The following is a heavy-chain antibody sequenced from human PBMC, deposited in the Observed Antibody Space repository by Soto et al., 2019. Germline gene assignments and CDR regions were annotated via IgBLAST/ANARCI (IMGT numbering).Heavy chain of an antibody. CDR2: TSGNGRGT. CDR1: GFTFSNFD. Sequence: GGSLRLSCAASGFTFSNFDMNWVRQAPGKGLEWVSGTSGNGRGTYYADSVEGRFTIARDNFQSTLFLQMNSLRADDTAIYYCARKEGRGALDYWGQGTLVTVSS. CDR3: ARKEGRGALDY. J-gene: IGHJ4*02. V-gene: IGHV3-23*01. D-gene: IGHD3-10*01.